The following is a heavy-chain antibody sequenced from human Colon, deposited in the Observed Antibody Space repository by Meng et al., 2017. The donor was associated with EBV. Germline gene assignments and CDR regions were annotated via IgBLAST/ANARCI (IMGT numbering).Heavy chain of an antibody. Sequence: GQLPGSGPGLVKSSATLSLTCPVSGDSVATGRYYWSWIRQPPGKGLEWIAYIYYIGGTNYNPSLKSRLTISLDTSKNQFSLSLRSVTAADTAVYYCARVSGRSFDPWGQGTLVTVSS. CDR3: ARVSGRSFDP. CDR2: IYYIGGT. J-gene: IGHJ5*02. D-gene: IGHD3-10*01. CDR1: GDSVATGRYY. V-gene: IGHV4-61*01.